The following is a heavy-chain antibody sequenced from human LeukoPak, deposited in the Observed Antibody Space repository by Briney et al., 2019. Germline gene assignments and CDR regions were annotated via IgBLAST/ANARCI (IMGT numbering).Heavy chain of an antibody. Sequence: GRSLRLSCAASGFTFSSYAMHWVRQAPGKGLEWVAVISYDGSNKYYADSVKGRFTISRDNAKNSLYLQMNSLRAEDTAVYYCARDQGGSYYYYYYMDVWGKGTTVTVSS. D-gene: IGHD1-26*01. CDR1: GFTFSSYA. CDR2: ISYDGSNK. V-gene: IGHV3-30*04. J-gene: IGHJ6*03. CDR3: ARDQGGSYYYYYYMDV.